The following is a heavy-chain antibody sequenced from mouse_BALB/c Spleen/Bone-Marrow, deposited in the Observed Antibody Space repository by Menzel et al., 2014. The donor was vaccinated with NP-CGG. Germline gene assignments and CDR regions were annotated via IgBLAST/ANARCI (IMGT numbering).Heavy chain of an antibody. CDR2: IDPENGNT. Sequence: VQLKESGAEIVRPGALAKLSCKASGFNIKDYYMQWVKQRPEQGLEWIGWIDPENGNTIYDPKFQGKASITADTSSNTAYLQLSSLTSEDTAVYYCARGDGYAMDYWGQGTSVTVSS. CDR1: GFNIKDYY. V-gene: IGHV14-1*02. CDR3: ARGDGYAMDY. J-gene: IGHJ4*01.